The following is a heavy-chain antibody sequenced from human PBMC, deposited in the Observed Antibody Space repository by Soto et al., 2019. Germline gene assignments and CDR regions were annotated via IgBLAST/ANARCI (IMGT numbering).Heavy chain of an antibody. J-gene: IGHJ6*02. V-gene: IGHV1-18*01. CDR3: ARGGYYDSSGSRNYHYYGMDV. Sequence: QAQLVQSGAEVKKPGASVKVSCKTSGYTFSSYGITWVRQAPGQGLEWLGCISPYNDDTKYAQNLQGRATMTTDTSSRTAYMALRGLRSDDTAVYYCARGGYYDSSGSRNYHYYGMDVWGQGTSVIVSS. D-gene: IGHD3-22*01. CDR1: GYTFSSYG. CDR2: ISPYNDDT.